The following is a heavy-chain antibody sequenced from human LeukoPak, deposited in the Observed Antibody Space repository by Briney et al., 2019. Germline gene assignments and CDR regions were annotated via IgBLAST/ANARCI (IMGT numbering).Heavy chain of an antibody. J-gene: IGHJ4*02. V-gene: IGHV1-46*01. CDR2: INPSGGST. Sequence: ASVKVSCKASGYTFTDYYMHWVRQAPGQGLEWMGIINPSGGSTSYAQKFQGRVTMTRDTSTSTVYMELSSLRSEDTAVYYCARVGYYGSGSYQTLDYWGQGTLVTVSS. D-gene: IGHD3-10*01. CDR1: GYTFTDYY. CDR3: ARVGYYGSGSYQTLDY.